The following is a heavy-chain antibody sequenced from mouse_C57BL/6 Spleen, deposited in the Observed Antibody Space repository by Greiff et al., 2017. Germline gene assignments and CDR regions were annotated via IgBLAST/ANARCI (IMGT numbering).Heavy chain of an antibody. V-gene: IGHV1-69*01. CDR3: ASGYRGGGDY. J-gene: IGHJ2*01. D-gene: IGHD3-2*02. CDR2: IDPSDSYT. Sequence: QVQLQQPGAELVMPGASVKLSCKASGYTFTSYWMHWVKQRPGQGLEWIGEIDPSDSYTNYNQKFKGKSTLTVDKSSSTAYMQLSSLTSEDSAVYYCASGYRGGGDYWGQGTTRTVSS. CDR1: GYTFTSYW.